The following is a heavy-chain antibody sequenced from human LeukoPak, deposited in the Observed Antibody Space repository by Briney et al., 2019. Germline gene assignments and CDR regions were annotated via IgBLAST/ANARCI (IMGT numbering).Heavy chain of an antibody. V-gene: IGHV3-21*01. Sequence: GGSLRLSCAASGFTFSSYSMNWVRQAPGKGLEWVSSISSSSSYIYYADSVKGRFTISRDNAKNSLYLQMNSLRAEDTAVCYCARYAGYSVTRFDYWGQGTLVTVSS. J-gene: IGHJ4*02. D-gene: IGHD6-13*01. CDR2: ISSSSSYI. CDR1: GFTFSSYS. CDR3: ARYAGYSVTRFDY.